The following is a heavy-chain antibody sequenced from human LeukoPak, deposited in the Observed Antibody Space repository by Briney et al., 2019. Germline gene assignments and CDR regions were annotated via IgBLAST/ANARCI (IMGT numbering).Heavy chain of an antibody. CDR2: IYWNDEK. Sequence: SGPTLVNPTQTLTLTCTFSGFSLSTSGVGVGWIRQPPGKALEWLALIYWNDEKPYSPSLKSRLTITKGTSKNQVVLTMTNMDPVDTATYYCAQSYDRSGYYYSRFDYWGQGTLVTVSS. J-gene: IGHJ4*02. CDR1: GFSLSTSGVG. V-gene: IGHV2-5*01. D-gene: IGHD3-22*01. CDR3: AQSYDRSGYYYSRFDY.